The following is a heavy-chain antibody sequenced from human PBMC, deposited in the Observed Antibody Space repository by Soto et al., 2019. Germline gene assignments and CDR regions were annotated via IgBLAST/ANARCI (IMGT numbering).Heavy chain of an antibody. J-gene: IGHJ6*02. CDR2: IGTAGDT. V-gene: IGHV3-13*01. CDR3: ARGIAAAGTDYYYYGMDV. D-gene: IGHD6-13*01. CDR1: GFTFSSYD. Sequence: GGSLRLSCAASGFTFSSYDMHWVRQATGKGLEWVSAIGTAGDTYYPGSVKGRFTISRENAKNSLYLQMNSLRAEDTAVYYCARGIAAAGTDYYYYGMDVWGQGTTVTVSS.